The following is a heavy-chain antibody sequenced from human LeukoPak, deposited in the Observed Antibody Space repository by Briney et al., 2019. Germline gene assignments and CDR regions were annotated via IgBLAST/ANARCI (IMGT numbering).Heavy chain of an antibody. J-gene: IGHJ3*02. Sequence: PGGSLRLSCAASGFTFSSYAMHWVRQAPGKGLEWVSSISSRSNYIYLADSLKGRFTISRDNAKNSLYLQMNSLRAEDTAMYYCARDRAVYSDSRGYYPDAFDIWGQGTMVTVSS. CDR1: GFTFSSYA. D-gene: IGHD3-22*01. V-gene: IGHV3-21*01. CDR2: ISSRSNYI. CDR3: ARDRAVYSDSRGYYPDAFDI.